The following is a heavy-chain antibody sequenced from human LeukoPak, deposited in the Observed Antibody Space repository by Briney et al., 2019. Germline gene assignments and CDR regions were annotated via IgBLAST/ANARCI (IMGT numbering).Heavy chain of an antibody. D-gene: IGHD3-9*01. CDR2: ITGSGGNT. V-gene: IGHV3-23*01. Sequence: AASLSLSWAVYGSTFSNYSISWVRQPPGKGLGWVSAITGSGGNTYYADSVKGRFTISRDNSKNTVFLQMNSLRAEDTAVYYCAKWGDYDVLTGYYVSDYWGQGTLVTVSS. J-gene: IGHJ4*02. CDR3: AKWGDYDVLTGYYVSDY. CDR1: GSTFSNYS.